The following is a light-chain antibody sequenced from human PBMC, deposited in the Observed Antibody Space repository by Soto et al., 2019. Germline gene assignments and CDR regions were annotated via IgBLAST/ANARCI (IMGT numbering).Light chain of an antibody. Sequence: QSVLTQPPSASGSPGQNVTISCSGSSANLARNSVNWYQQFPGMAPKLLIHKTDQRPSGVPDRFSGSKSGTSASLAITGLQSEDEGDYYCASWDDSLNIWVFGGGTMLTVL. V-gene: IGLV1-44*01. CDR2: KTD. CDR3: ASWDDSLNIWV. CDR1: SANLARNS. J-gene: IGLJ3*02.